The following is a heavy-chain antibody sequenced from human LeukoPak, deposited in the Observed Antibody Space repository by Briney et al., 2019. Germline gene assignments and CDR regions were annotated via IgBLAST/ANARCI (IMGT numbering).Heavy chain of an antibody. J-gene: IGHJ4*02. Sequence: SETLSLTCTVSGGSISTYYWSWIRQPPGKGLEWIGYIYHSGSTNYNPSLKSRVTISVDTSQNQFYLKLSSVTAADTAVYYCARSYSGSYGGPGALFDYWGQGTLVTVSS. D-gene: IGHD1-26*01. CDR3: ARSYSGSYGGPGALFDY. CDR1: GGSISTYY. V-gene: IGHV4-59*12. CDR2: IYHSGST.